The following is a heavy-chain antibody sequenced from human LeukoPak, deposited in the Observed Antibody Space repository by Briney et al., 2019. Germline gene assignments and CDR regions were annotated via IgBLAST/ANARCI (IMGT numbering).Heavy chain of an antibody. V-gene: IGHV4-30-2*01. CDR2: IYHSGST. CDR3: ARGSDYDFWSGYPYYYGMDV. Sequence: SETLSLTCAVSGGPISSGGYSWSWIRQPPGKGLEWIVYIYHSGSTYYNPSLKSRVTISVDRSKNQFSLKLSSVTAADTAVYYCARGSDYDFWSGYPYYYGMDVWGQGTTVTVSS. CDR1: GGPISSGGYS. J-gene: IGHJ6*02. D-gene: IGHD3-3*01.